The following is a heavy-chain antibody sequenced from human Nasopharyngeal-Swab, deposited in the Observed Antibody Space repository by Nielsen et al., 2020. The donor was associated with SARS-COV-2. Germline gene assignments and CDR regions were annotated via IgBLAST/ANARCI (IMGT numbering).Heavy chain of an antibody. Sequence: GGSLRLSCAASGFTFSSYSMNWVRQAPGKGLEWVSSISSSSSYIYYADSVKGRFTISRDNAKNSLYLQMNSLRAEDTAVYYCATSSSGVIDGPLDYWGQGTLVTVSS. CDR3: ATSSSGVIDGPLDY. J-gene: IGHJ4*02. V-gene: IGHV3-21*01. D-gene: IGHD6-19*01. CDR2: ISSSSSYI. CDR1: GFTFSSYS.